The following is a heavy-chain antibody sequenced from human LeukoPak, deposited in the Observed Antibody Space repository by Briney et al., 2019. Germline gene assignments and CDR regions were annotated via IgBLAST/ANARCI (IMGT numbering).Heavy chain of an antibody. CDR3: AKDGGGSSNFDY. V-gene: IGHV3-30*02. J-gene: IGHJ4*02. CDR2: IRYDGSNK. D-gene: IGHD1-26*01. CDR1: GFTFSSYE. Sequence: GGSLRLSCAASGFTFSSYEMNWVRQAPGKGLEWVAFIRYDGSNKYYADSVKGRFTISRDNSKNTLYLQMNSLRAEDTAVYYCAKDGGGSSNFDYWGQGTLVTVSS.